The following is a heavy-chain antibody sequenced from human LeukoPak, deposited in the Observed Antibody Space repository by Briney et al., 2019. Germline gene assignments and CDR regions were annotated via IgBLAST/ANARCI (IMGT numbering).Heavy chain of an antibody. CDR2: ISSSTSTM. D-gene: IGHD3-22*01. CDR3: ARYYYDSSGYKLLDY. CDR1: GFTLSNYV. J-gene: IGHJ4*02. Sequence: GGSLRLSCAASGFTLSNYVMHWVRQAPGKGLEWVSYISSSTSTMYYADSVKGRFTISRDNAKNSLYLQMNSLRAEDTAVYYCARYYYDSSGYKLLDYWGQGTLVTVSS. V-gene: IGHV3-48*04.